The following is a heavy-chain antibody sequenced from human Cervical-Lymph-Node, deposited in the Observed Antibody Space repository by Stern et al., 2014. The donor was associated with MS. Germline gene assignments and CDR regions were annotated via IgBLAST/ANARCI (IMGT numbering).Heavy chain of an antibody. CDR1: GYTFTSYY. CDR2: INPSGGST. Sequence: VQLVQSGAEVKKPGASVKVSCKASGYTFTSYYIHWVRQAPGQGLEWMGVINPSGGSTSYAQKFQGRVTMTRDTSTSTVYMELSSLRSEDTAMYYCARDREDGYDYWGQGTLVTVSS. V-gene: IGHV1-46*03. CDR3: ARDREDGYDY. D-gene: IGHD5-24*01. J-gene: IGHJ4*02.